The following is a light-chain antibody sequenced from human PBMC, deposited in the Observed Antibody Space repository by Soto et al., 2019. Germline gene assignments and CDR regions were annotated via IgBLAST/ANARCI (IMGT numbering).Light chain of an antibody. CDR2: KAS. Sequence: DIQMTQSPSTLSASVGDRVTITCRAGQSIGTWLAWYQQKPGKVPKLLIYKASNLESGVPSRFSGSGSGTEFTLTISSLQPDDCATYYCQQCNSYSRTFGQGTKVEIK. CDR1: QSIGTW. V-gene: IGKV1-5*03. CDR3: QQCNSYSRT. J-gene: IGKJ1*01.